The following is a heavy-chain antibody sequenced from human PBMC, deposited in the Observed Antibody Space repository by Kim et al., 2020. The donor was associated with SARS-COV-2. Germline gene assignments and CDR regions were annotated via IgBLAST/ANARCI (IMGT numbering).Heavy chain of an antibody. Sequence: SVKVSCKASGGTFSSYAISWVRQAPGQGLEWMGRIIPILGIANYAQKFQGRVTITADKSTSTAYMELSSLRSEDTAVYYCARAGGYSGYDYGDYWGQGTLVTVSS. J-gene: IGHJ4*02. CDR1: GGTFSSYA. D-gene: IGHD5-12*01. CDR2: IIPILGIA. V-gene: IGHV1-69*04. CDR3: ARAGGYSGYDYGDY.